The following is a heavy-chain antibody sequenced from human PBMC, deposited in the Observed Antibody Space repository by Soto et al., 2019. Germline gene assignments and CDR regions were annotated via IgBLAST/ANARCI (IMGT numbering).Heavy chain of an antibody. Sequence: QVQLQESGPGLVKPSETLSLTCTVSGGSGSSGSYYWSWIRQPPGKGLEWIGYIYYSGSTNYNPSLKSRRTISVDTSKNQFSLKLSSVTAADTAVYYCARDLVWDFWSGYSHWFDPWGQGTLVTVSS. D-gene: IGHD3-3*01. J-gene: IGHJ5*02. CDR2: IYYSGST. CDR3: ARDLVWDFWSGYSHWFDP. CDR1: GGSGSSGSYY. V-gene: IGHV4-61*01.